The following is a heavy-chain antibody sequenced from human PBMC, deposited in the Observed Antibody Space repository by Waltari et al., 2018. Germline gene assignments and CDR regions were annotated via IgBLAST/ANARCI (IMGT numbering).Heavy chain of an antibody. Sequence: QVQLVESGGGLVNPGGSLRLSCAASGFRFSDYYITWIRQAPGKGLEWIAYISSRDNIIYHADSVKGRFTISRDNAKNSLFLQMKSLRAEDTAVYYCAKDRRVAVDGTVYYFDSWGQGTQVIVSS. J-gene: IGHJ4*02. V-gene: IGHV3-11*01. D-gene: IGHD6-13*01. CDR1: GFRFSDYY. CDR2: ISSRDNII. CDR3: AKDRRVAVDGTVYYFDS.